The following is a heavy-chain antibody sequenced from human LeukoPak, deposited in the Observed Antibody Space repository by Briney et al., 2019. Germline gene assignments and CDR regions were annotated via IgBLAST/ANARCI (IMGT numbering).Heavy chain of an antibody. CDR3: ARGRGSSWSPFDY. J-gene: IGHJ4*02. D-gene: IGHD6-13*01. V-gene: IGHV3-20*04. Sequence: PGGSLRLSCAASGFTFDDHGMSWVRQAPGKGLEWVFGINWNGGSTGYANSVKGRFTISRDNAKNSLYLQMNSLRAEDTALYYCARGRGSSWSPFDYWGQGTLVTVSS. CDR2: INWNGGST. CDR1: GFTFDDHG.